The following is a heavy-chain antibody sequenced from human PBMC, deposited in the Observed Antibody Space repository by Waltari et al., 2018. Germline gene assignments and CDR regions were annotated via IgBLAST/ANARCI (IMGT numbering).Heavy chain of an antibody. CDR3: ATAPDAFQIIN. D-gene: IGHD2-2*01. V-gene: IGHV1-2*02. Sequence: QVQLVQSGAEVKKPGASVKVSCKTSGYTFTGYYMYWVRQAPGQGLEWMGWINPDSGGTADAQKFQGRVTLTRDTSISTAYMELNRLISDDSVMYYCATAPDAFQIINWGQGTLVTVSS. CDR2: INPDSGGT. CDR1: GYTFTGYY. J-gene: IGHJ4*02.